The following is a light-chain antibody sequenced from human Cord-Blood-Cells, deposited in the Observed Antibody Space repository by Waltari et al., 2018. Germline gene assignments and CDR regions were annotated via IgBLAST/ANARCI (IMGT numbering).Light chain of an antibody. CDR1: QSISSW. V-gene: IGKV1-5*03. J-gene: IGKJ1*01. Sequence: DIQITQSPSTLSASVADRVTITCRASQSISSWLAWYQQKPGKAPKLLIYKASSLESGVPSRFSGSGSGTEFTLTISSLQPDDFATYYCQQYNSPWTFGQGTKVEIK. CDR2: KAS. CDR3: QQYNSPWT.